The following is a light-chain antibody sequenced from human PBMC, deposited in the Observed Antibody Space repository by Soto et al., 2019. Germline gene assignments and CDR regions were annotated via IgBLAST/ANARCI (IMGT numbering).Light chain of an antibody. V-gene: IGKV1-39*01. CDR3: QQSYSTPTT. Sequence: DIQMTQSPSSLSASVGDRVTITCRASQSISSYLNWYQQKPGKAPKLLIYAASSLQSGVTSSFSGSGSVTDFTLTISSLQPEDFATYYCQQSYSTPTTFGGGTKVEIK. CDR1: QSISSY. CDR2: AAS. J-gene: IGKJ4*01.